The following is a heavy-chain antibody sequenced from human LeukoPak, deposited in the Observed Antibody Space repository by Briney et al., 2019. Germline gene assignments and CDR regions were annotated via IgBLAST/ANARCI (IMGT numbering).Heavy chain of an antibody. CDR1: GFTFRSYA. V-gene: IGHV3-23*01. D-gene: IGHD6-19*01. Sequence: GGSLRLSCTASGFTFRSYAMSWVRQAPGKGLAWVSLITGGGETTYYGDSVTGRFTISRDNSKNTVDLQMNSLRVEDTAVYFCAREVAGRIEYWGQGALVTVSS. CDR3: AREVAGRIEY. CDR2: ITGGGETT. J-gene: IGHJ4*02.